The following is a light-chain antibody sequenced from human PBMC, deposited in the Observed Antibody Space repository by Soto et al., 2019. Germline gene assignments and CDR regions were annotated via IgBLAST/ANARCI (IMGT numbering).Light chain of an antibody. CDR1: QSISTS. CDR3: QESYSFLWGT. J-gene: IGKJ1*01. CDR2: GAS. Sequence: DIQMTQSPSSLSASVGDRVTITCRTSQSISTSLNWYQQKPGKAPKLLIFGASSLQSGVPLRFSGSGSGTDLTLTISSLQREDFATYYCQESYSFLWGTCGQGTKVDIK. V-gene: IGKV1-39*01.